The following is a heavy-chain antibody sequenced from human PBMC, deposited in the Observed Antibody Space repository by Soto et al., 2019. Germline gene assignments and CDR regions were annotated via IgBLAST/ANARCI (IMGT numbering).Heavy chain of an antibody. J-gene: IGHJ3*02. CDR1: GYTFTSYG. CDR2: ISAYNGNT. D-gene: IGHD3-22*01. Sequence: ASVKVSCKASGYTFTSYGISWVRQAPGQGLEWMGWISAYNGNTNYAQKFQERVTITRDMSTSTAYMELSSLRSEDTAVYYCAASSPQYDCSGYYYAFDIWGQGTMVTVSS. V-gene: IGHV1-18*01. CDR3: AASSPQYDCSGYYYAFDI.